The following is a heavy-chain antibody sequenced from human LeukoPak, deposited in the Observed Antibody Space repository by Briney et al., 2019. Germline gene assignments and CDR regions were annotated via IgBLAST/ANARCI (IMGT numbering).Heavy chain of an antibody. CDR3: ARDRVNAIFGVWGY. Sequence: ASVKVSCKASGYTFMFYYIHWVRQAPGRGPEWMGIIDPSGGSTSYAQKFQGRVTMTRDTSTSTVYMELSSLRSEDTAVYYCARDRVNAIFGVWGYWGQGTLVTVSS. CDR2: IDPSGGST. D-gene: IGHD3-3*01. V-gene: IGHV1-46*01. CDR1: GYTFMFYY. J-gene: IGHJ4*02.